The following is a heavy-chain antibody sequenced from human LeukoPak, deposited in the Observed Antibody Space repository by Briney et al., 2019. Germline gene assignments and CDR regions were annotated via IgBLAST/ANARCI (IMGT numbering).Heavy chain of an antibody. D-gene: IGHD2-15*01. J-gene: IGHJ4*02. Sequence: GGSLRLSCAASGFTFSSYAMSWVRQAPGKGLEWVSAISGSDGSTYYADSVKGRFTISRDNSKNTLYLQMNSLRAEDTAVYYCAKPRYCSGGSCYGYFDYWGQGTLVTVSS. CDR2: ISGSDGST. CDR1: GFTFSSYA. V-gene: IGHV3-23*01. CDR3: AKPRYCSGGSCYGYFDY.